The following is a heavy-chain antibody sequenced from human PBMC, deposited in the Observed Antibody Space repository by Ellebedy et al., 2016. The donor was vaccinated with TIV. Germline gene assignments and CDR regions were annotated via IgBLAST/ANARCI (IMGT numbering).Heavy chain of an antibody. CDR2: IHYNGNT. J-gene: IGHJ4*02. Sequence: MPGGSLRLSCTVSGGSISSYYWSWIRQPPGKGLEWIAFIHYNGNTNYNPSLKSRVTISIDTSKNQFSLKLNSVTAADTAMYYCASGGASSKYFDHWGQGTLVTVSS. V-gene: IGHV4-59*01. CDR1: GGSISSYY. D-gene: IGHD3-16*01. CDR3: ASGGASSKYFDH.